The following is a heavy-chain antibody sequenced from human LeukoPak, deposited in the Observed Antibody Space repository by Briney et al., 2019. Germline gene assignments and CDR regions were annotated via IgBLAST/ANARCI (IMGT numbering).Heavy chain of an antibody. CDR1: GFTFSSYA. V-gene: IGHV3-53*01. D-gene: IGHD7-27*01. Sequence: GGSLRLSCAASGFTFSSYAMSWVRQAPGKGLEWVSVIYSGGSTYYADSVKGRFTISRDNSKNTLYLQMNSLRAEDTAVYYCARDLKLGGLDYWGQGTLVTVSS. J-gene: IGHJ4*02. CDR3: ARDLKLGGLDY. CDR2: IYSGGST.